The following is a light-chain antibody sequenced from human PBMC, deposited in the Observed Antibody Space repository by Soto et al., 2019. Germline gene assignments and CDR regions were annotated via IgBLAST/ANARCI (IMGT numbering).Light chain of an antibody. V-gene: IGKV3-20*01. CDR3: QQYRTSAQT. Sequence: EIVLTQSPGTPSFSPGESATLSCRASQTVGSDYLAWYQQRPGQAPRLLIYGASSGATGIPDRFSGSGSGTDFTLTIGRLEPEDFAMYFCQQYRTSAQTFGQGTKVDIK. CDR2: GAS. J-gene: IGKJ1*01. CDR1: QTVGSDY.